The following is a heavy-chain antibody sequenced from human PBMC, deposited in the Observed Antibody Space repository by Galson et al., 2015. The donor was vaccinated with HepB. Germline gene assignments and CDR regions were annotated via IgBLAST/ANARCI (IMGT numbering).Heavy chain of an antibody. J-gene: IGHJ4*02. Sequence: PALVKPTQTLTLTCTFFGFSLSTGGMCVSWIRQPPGKALEWLALIDWEDDKYYSTFLKTRLTISKDTSKSQVVLTMTNMDPADTATYYCARLDYDSSGYYVDYWGQGTLVTVSS. V-gene: IGHV2-70*01. D-gene: IGHD3-22*01. CDR2: IDWEDDK. CDR1: GFSLSTGGMC. CDR3: ARLDYDSSGYYVDY.